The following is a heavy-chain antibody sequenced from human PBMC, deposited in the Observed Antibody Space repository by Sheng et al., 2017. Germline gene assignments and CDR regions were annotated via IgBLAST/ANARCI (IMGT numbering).Heavy chain of an antibody. D-gene: IGHD6-6*01. CDR2: INPTVVTR. V-gene: IGHV1-2*02. CDR3: AKSSSSSGSDFDY. CDR1: GYTFTHYY. Sequence: QVQLVQSGAEVKKPGASVKVSCTASGYTFTHYYVHWVRQAPGQGLECMGWINPTVVTRNYVQKFQGRVTMTRDTSVNTAYMELSSLRSDDTAIYYCAKSSSSSGSDFDYVGPGNP. J-gene: IGHJ4*02.